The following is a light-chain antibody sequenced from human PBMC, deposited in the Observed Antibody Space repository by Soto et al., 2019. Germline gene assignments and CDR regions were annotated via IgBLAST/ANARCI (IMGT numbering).Light chain of an antibody. CDR3: QQLNAYPLT. J-gene: IGKJ5*01. V-gene: IGKV1-9*01. CDR2: GAS. CDR1: QGISSY. Sequence: QLTQSPSFLSASVGDIVTITCRASQGISSYLAWFQQKPGRAPNLLIYGASTLQSGVPSRFSGSGSGTDFTLTISNLQPEDFATYYCQQLNAYPLTFGQGTRLEIK.